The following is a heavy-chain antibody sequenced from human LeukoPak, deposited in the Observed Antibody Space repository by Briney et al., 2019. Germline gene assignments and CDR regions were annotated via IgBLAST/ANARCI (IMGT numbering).Heavy chain of an antibody. CDR3: ARHSYGYPYNYSGFDY. CDR2: IYYSGST. V-gene: IGHV4-59*01. Sequence: SETLSLTCTVSGGSISSYYWSWIRQPPGKGLEWIGYIYYSGSTNYNPSLKSRVTISVDTSKSQFSLKLSSVTAADTAVYYCARHSYGYPYNYSGFDYWGQGTLVTVSS. D-gene: IGHD5-18*01. CDR1: GGSISSYY. J-gene: IGHJ4*02.